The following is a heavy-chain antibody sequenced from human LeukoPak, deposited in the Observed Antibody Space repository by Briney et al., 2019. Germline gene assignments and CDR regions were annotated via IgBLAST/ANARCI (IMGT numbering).Heavy chain of an antibody. Sequence: GGSLRLSCSASGFTFGTYSMNWVRQAPGKGLEWLSYISWGSNVIYYADSVKGRFTTSRDDAKNSLFLQMNSLTDEDTAVYYCARDPGYSYALDYWGRGTLVTVSS. CDR3: ARDPGYSYALDY. CDR1: GFTFGTYS. D-gene: IGHD5-18*01. V-gene: IGHV3-48*02. CDR2: ISWGSNVI. J-gene: IGHJ4*02.